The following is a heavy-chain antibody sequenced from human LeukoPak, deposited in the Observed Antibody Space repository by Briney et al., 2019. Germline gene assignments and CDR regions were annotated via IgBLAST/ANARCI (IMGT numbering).Heavy chain of an antibody. V-gene: IGHV3-73*01. J-gene: IGHJ3*02. CDR1: GFTFSGSA. D-gene: IGHD1-26*01. Sequence: PGGSLKLSCAASGFTFSGSAMHWVRQASGRGLEWVGRIRNKANSYATTYAASVKGRFTISRDDSKHTAYLQMNSLKTEDTAVYYCTRGVTTSDAFDIWGQGTMVTVSS. CDR3: TRGVTTSDAFDI. CDR2: IRNKANSYAT.